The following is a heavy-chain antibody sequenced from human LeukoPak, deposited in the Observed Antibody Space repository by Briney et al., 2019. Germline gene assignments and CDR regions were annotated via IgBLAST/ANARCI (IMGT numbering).Heavy chain of an antibody. CDR2: MNPNSGNT. Sequence: GASVKVSCMASGYTFTSYDINWVRQATGQGLEWMGRMNPNSGNTGYAQKFQGRVTITRNTSISTAYMELSSLRSEDTAVYYCARDVGDNWFDPWGQGTLVTVSS. V-gene: IGHV1-8*03. D-gene: IGHD2-15*01. CDR3: ARDVGDNWFDP. CDR1: GYTFTSYD. J-gene: IGHJ5*02.